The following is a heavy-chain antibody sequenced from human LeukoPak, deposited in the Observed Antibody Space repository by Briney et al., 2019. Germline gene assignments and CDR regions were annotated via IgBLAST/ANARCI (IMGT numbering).Heavy chain of an antibody. CDR2: ISGSGGST. CDR3: ARGGYGSGNYPPAY. V-gene: IGHV3-23*01. D-gene: IGHD3-10*01. J-gene: IGHJ4*02. CDR1: GFTFSSYA. Sequence: GGSLRLSCAASGFTFSSYAVSWVRQAPGKGLEWVSSISGSGGSTYSADSVKGRFTISRDNSKNTLYLQMNSLRAEDTALYYCARGGYGSGNYPPAYWGQGTLVTVSS.